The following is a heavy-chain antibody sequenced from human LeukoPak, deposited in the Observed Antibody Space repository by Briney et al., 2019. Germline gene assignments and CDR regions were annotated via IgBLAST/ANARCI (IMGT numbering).Heavy chain of an antibody. V-gene: IGHV4-38-2*01. D-gene: IGHD6-13*01. J-gene: IGHJ5*02. Sequence: SETLSLTCAVSGYSINSGHYWGWIRQPPGKGLEWIGSIHHSGTTYYNPSLKSRVTISGDTSKNQFSLKPTSVTATGTAVYYCARAAAADPKNWFDPWGQGTLVTVSS. CDR3: ARAAAADPKNWFDP. CDR2: IHHSGTT. CDR1: GYSINSGHY.